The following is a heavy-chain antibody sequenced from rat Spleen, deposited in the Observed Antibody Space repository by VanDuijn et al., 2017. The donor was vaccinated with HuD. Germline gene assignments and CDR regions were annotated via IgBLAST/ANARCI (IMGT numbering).Heavy chain of an antibody. Sequence: QVQLKESGPGLVQPSETLSLTCTVSGFSLTSYSVSWVRQPSGKGLEWMGVMWNSGNTAYNSALTSRLTISRDTSKSQVFLKMNSLQTEDTAIYYCTRDAYYGYTGTYFDYWGQGVMVTVSS. CDR3: TRDAYYGYTGTYFDY. CDR1: GFSLTSYS. D-gene: IGHD1-6*01. V-gene: IGHV2-15*01. CDR2: MWNSGNT. J-gene: IGHJ2*01.